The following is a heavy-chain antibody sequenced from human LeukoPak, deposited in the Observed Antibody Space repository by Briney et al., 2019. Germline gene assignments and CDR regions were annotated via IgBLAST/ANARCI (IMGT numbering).Heavy chain of an antibody. D-gene: IGHD4/OR15-4a*01. Sequence: SETLSLTCTVSGGSISSSSYYWGWIRQPPGKGLEWIGSIYYSGSTYYNPSLKSRVTISVDTSRNQLSLKLSSVTAADTAVYYCARNGAYCLDYWGQGMLVTVSS. V-gene: IGHV4-39*07. CDR3: ARNGAYCLDY. J-gene: IGHJ4*02. CDR1: GGSISSSSYY. CDR2: IYYSGST.